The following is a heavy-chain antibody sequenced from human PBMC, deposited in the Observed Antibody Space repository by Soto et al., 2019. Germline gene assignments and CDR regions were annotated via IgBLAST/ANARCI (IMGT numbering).Heavy chain of an antibody. CDR2: IYYSGST. J-gene: IGHJ6*02. CDR1: GGSVSSGSYY. D-gene: IGHD3-9*01. CDR3: ARDSRHYDILTGYYNYGMDV. Sequence: SSETLSLTCTVSGGSVSSGSYYWSWIRQPPGKGLEWIGYIYYSGSTNYNPSLKRRVTISVDTSKNQFSLKLSSVTAADTAVYYCARDSRHYDILTGYYNYGMDVWGQGTTVTVSS. V-gene: IGHV4-61*01.